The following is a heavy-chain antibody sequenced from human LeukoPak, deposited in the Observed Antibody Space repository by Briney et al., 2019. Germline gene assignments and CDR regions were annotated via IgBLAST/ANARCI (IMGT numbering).Heavy chain of an antibody. V-gene: IGHV4-31*03. CDR2: IYYSGST. J-gene: IGHJ4*02. Sequence: SQTLSLTCTVSGGSISSGGYYWSWIRQHPGKGLEWIGYIYYSGSTYYNPSLKCRVTISVDTSKNQFSLKLSSVTAADTAVYYCARDHDYGGNWAFDYWGQGTLVTVSS. CDR3: ARDHDYGGNWAFDY. CDR1: GGSISSGGYY. D-gene: IGHD4-23*01.